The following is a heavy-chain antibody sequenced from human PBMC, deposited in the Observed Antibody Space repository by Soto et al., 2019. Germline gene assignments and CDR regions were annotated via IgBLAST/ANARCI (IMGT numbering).Heavy chain of an antibody. CDR2: ISYDGSNK. Sequence: GGSLRLSCAASGFTFSSYGMHWVRQAPGKGLEWVAVISYDGSNKYYADSVKGRFTISRDNSKNTLYLQMNSLRAEDTAVYYCAKVSLATGYWGQGTLVTVSS. D-gene: IGHD5-12*01. CDR1: GFTFSSYG. V-gene: IGHV3-30*18. CDR3: AKVSLATGY. J-gene: IGHJ4*02.